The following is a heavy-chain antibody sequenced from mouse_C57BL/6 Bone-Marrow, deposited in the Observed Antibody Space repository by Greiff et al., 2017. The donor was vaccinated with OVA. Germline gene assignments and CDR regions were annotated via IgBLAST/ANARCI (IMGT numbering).Heavy chain of an antibody. V-gene: IGHV1-59*01. Sequence: QVQLQQPGAELVRPGTSVKLSCKASGYTFTSYWLHWVKPRPGQGLEWIGVIDPSDSYTNYNQKFKGKATLTVDTSSSTAYMQLSSLTSEDSAVYYCARWLPRMAMDYWGQGTSVTVSS. J-gene: IGHJ4*01. CDR3: ARWLPRMAMDY. D-gene: IGHD2-2*01. CDR2: IDPSDSYT. CDR1: GYTFTSYW.